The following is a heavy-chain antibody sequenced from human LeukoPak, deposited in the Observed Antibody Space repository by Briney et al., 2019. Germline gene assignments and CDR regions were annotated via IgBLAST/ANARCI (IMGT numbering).Heavy chain of an antibody. CDR3: ARWSGTDWGSAPSCFHP. Sequence: SETLSLTCALYGGSFSGYYWSWIRQSPGKGLEWIGEISHSGSTKYIPSLKSRITISLDTAKNHFSLTLKSVTAADTAVYYCARWSGTDWGSAPSCFHPWGQGALVTVSS. CDR2: ISHSGST. J-gene: IGHJ5*02. D-gene: IGHD3-3*01. CDR1: GGSFSGYY. V-gene: IGHV4-34*01.